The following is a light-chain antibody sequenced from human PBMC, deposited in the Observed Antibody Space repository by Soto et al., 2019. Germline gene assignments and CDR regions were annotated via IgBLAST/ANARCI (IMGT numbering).Light chain of an antibody. CDR2: GAS. V-gene: IGKV3-20*01. CDR1: QSVSNSY. CDR3: QQYGSSPWT. J-gene: IGKJ1*01. Sequence: IVLTQSPAPLSLSPGERATLSCRASQSVSNSYLAWYQQKPGQAPRLLIYGASSRATGIPDRFSGSGSGTDFTLTISRLEPEDFAVYYCQQYGSSPWTFGQGTKVDIK.